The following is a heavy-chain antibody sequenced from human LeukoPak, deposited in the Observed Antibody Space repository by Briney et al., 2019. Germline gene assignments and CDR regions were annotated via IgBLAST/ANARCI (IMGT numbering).Heavy chain of an antibody. D-gene: IGHD1-7*01. CDR1: GGSISSYY. V-gene: IGHV4-59*06. CDR2: IYYSGST. J-gene: IGHJ4*02. CDR3: ARGNWNYVPFDY. Sequence: SETLSLTCTVSGGSISSYYWSWIRQPPGKGLEWIGYIYYSGSTYYNPSLKSRVTISVDTSKNQFSLKLSSVTAADTAVYYCARGNWNYVPFDYWGQGTLVTVSS.